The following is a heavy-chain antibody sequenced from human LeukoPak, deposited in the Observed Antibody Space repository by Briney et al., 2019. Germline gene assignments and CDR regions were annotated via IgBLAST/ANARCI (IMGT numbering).Heavy chain of an antibody. D-gene: IGHD3-22*01. CDR3: ARRHPYYDSSGYYFDY. CDR2: IYPGDSDT. J-gene: IGHJ4*02. CDR1: GYSFTSYW. V-gene: IGHV5-51*01. Sequence: GESLKISCKGSGYSFTSYWIGWVRQMPGKGLGWMGIIYPGDSDTRYSPSFQGQVTISADKSISTAYLQWSSLKASDTAMYYCARRHPYYDSSGYYFDYWGQGTRVTVSS.